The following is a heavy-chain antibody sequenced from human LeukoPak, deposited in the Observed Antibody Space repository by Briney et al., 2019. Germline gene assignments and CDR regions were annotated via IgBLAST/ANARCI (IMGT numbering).Heavy chain of an antibody. V-gene: IGHV4-34*01. CDR2: INHSGST. J-gene: IGHJ3*02. CDR1: GGSFSGYY. Sequence: SETLSLTCAVYGGSFSGYYWSWIRQPPGEGLEWIGEINHSGSTNYNPSLKSRVTISVDTSKDQFSLKLSSVTAADTAVYYCARAYDSSGSDAFDIWGQGTMVTVSS. D-gene: IGHD3-22*01. CDR3: ARAYDSSGSDAFDI.